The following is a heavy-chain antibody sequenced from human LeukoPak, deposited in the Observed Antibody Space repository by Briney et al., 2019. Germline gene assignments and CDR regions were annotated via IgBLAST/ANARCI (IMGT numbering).Heavy chain of an antibody. CDR2: IWYDGSNK. J-gene: IGHJ5*02. Sequence: PGGSLRLSCAASGFTFSSYGMHWVRQAPGKGLEWVAVIWYDGSNKYYADSVKGRFTISRDNSKNTLYLQMNSLRADDTAVYYCARAGYGDSDSGGRFDPWGQGTLVTVSS. D-gene: IGHD4-17*01. V-gene: IGHV3-33*01. CDR3: ARAGYGDSDSGGRFDP. CDR1: GFTFSSYG.